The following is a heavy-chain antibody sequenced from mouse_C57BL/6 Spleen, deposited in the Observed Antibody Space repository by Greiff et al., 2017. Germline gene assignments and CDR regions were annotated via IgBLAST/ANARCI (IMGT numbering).Heavy chain of an antibody. V-gene: IGHV1-82*01. J-gene: IGHJ3*01. D-gene: IGHD3-2*02. CDR1: GYAFSSSW. CDR3: ARDPDSSGSFAY. Sequence: QVQLQQSGPELVKPGASVKISCKASGYAFSSSWMNWVKQRPGKGLEWIGRIYPGDGDTNYNGKFKGKATLTADKSSSTAYMQLSSLTSEDSAVYFCARDPDSSGSFAYWGQGTLVTVSA. CDR2: IYPGDGDT.